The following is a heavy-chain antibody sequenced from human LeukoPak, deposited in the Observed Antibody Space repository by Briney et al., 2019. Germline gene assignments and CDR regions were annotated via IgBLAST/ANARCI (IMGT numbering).Heavy chain of an antibody. Sequence: SETLSVTCTLSGGSISSNYWGWVRQPPGEGRECIGYIYQSGNNNYNHSLKSRVTFSEETSKNQFSLKLNSVTAADTAVYYCARGLRVRTFGELSWYIDVWGKGTTVIVSS. CDR3: ARGLRVRTFGELSWYIDV. V-gene: IGHV4-59*01. CDR1: GGSISSNY. D-gene: IGHD3-3*01. CDR2: IYQSGNN. J-gene: IGHJ6*03.